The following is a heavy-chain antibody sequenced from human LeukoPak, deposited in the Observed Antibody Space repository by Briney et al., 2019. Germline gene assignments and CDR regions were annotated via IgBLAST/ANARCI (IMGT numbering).Heavy chain of an antibody. D-gene: IGHD5-24*01. Sequence: GGSLRLSCAASGFSVSNNYMSWVRQAPGKGLEWISILYSDGRTFYADSVKGRLTISRDNSRNTLYLQMNSLRAEDTAVYYCARVERWLSADYWGQGTLVTVSS. V-gene: IGHV3-53*01. CDR2: LYSDGRT. CDR3: ARVERWLSADY. CDR1: GFSVSNNY. J-gene: IGHJ4*02.